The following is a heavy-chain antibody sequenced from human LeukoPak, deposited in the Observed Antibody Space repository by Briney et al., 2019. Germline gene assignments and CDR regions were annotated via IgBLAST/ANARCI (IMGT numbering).Heavy chain of an antibody. CDR3: ARDFYGSRPGAFDY. D-gene: IGHD3-10*01. J-gene: IGHJ4*02. CDR1: GYSFSGHY. CDR2: INPNSAAS. V-gene: IGHV1-2*06. Sequence: GASVKVSCKASGYSFSGHYIHWVRQAPGQGLEWMGQINPNSAASHYAQKFQDRVTMTSDTSTNMAYMELRSLRSDDTAVYYCARDFYGSRPGAFDYWGQGTLITVSS.